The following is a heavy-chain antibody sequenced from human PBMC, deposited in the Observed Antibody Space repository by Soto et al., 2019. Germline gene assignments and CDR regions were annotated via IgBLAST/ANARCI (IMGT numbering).Heavy chain of an antibody. Sequence: SETLSLTCTVSGGSISSHYWSWIRQPPGKGLEWIGYVYYSGSTNYNPSLKSRVTISVDTSKNQFSPKLSSVTAADTAVYYCTRDHTYSSGWYAFDYWGQGTLVTVSS. CDR3: TRDHTYSSGWYAFDY. J-gene: IGHJ4*02. CDR2: VYYSGST. CDR1: GGSISSHY. V-gene: IGHV4-59*11. D-gene: IGHD6-19*01.